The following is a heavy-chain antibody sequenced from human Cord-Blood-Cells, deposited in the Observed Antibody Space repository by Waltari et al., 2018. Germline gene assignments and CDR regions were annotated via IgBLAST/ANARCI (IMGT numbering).Heavy chain of an antibody. J-gene: IGHJ4*02. D-gene: IGHD2-2*01. Sequence: EVQLVESGGGLVQPGGSLRLSCAASGFTFSSYWMSWVRQAPGKGLEWVANIKQEGIEKYYVDSVKGRFTISRDNAKNSLYLQMNSLRAEDTAVYYCAREPNCSSTSCYVYFFDYWGQGTLVTVSS. CDR3: AREPNCSSTSCYVYFFDY. V-gene: IGHV3-7*01. CDR2: IKQEGIEK. CDR1: GFTFSSYW.